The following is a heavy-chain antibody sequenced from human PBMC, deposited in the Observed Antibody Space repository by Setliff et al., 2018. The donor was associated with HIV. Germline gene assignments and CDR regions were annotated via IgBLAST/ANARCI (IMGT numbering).Heavy chain of an antibody. V-gene: IGHV4-34*01. CDR3: ARDHGVATVVMDYYSGMDV. J-gene: IGHJ6*02. CDR1: GGPLTDHY. CDR2: IYHSGST. D-gene: IGHD5-12*01. Sequence: SETLSLTCAVHGGPLTDHYWTWIRQSPGKGLEWIGSIYHSGSTYYNPSLKSRVTISVDTSKNQFSLKLSSVTAADTAVYYCARDHGVATVVMDYYSGMDVWGPGTTVTVSS.